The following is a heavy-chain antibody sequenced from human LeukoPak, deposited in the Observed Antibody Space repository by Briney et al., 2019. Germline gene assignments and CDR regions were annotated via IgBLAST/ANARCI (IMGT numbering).Heavy chain of an antibody. CDR3: AREIAAPAQDNWFDP. J-gene: IGHJ5*01. Sequence: SVKVSCKASGGTFSSYAISWVRQAPGQGLEWMGGFIPIFGTANYAQKFQGRVTITADESTSTAYMELSSLRSEDTAVYYCAREIAAPAQDNWFDPWGQGTLVTVSS. CDR1: GGTFSSYA. CDR2: FIPIFGTA. D-gene: IGHD6-13*01. V-gene: IGHV1-69*01.